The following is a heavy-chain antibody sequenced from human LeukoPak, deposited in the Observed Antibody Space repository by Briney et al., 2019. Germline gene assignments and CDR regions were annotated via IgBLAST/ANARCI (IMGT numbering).Heavy chain of an antibody. CDR2: ISSSSNYI. CDR1: GLTFSSYS. Sequence: GGSLRLSCAASGLTFSSYSMNWVRQAPGKGLEWVSSISSSSNYIYYADSVKGRFTISRDNAKNSLYLQMNSLRAEDTAVYYCARVPHAMVRGVIITEFFFDYWGQGTLVTVSS. J-gene: IGHJ4*02. D-gene: IGHD3-10*01. V-gene: IGHV3-21*01. CDR3: ARVPHAMVRGVIITEFFFDY.